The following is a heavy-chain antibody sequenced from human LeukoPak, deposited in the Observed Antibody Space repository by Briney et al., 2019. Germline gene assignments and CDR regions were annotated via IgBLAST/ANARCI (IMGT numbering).Heavy chain of an antibody. Sequence: ASEKVSCKASGGTFSSYAISWVRQAPGQGLEWMGGIIPISGTANYAQKFQGRVTITTDESTSTAYMELSSLRSEDTAVYYCARVYGGIFDYWGQGTLVTVSS. CDR2: IIPISGTA. V-gene: IGHV1-69*05. D-gene: IGHD4-23*01. J-gene: IGHJ4*02. CDR3: ARVYGGIFDY. CDR1: GGTFSSYA.